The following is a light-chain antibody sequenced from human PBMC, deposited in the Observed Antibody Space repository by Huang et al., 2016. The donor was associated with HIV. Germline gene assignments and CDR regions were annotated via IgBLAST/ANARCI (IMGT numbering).Light chain of an antibody. CDR3: QQYDTPPTT. CDR2: GAY. J-gene: IGKJ3*01. V-gene: IGKV3-15*01. CDR1: QSVGSN. Sequence: EIVMTQSPATLYVSPGERVTLSCRASQSVGSNSAWYQQKPGQAPRLLIFGAYKRAIGIPPRFSGSGSGTEFTLTISSLQSEDFAVYYCQQYDTPPTTFGPGTRVDIK.